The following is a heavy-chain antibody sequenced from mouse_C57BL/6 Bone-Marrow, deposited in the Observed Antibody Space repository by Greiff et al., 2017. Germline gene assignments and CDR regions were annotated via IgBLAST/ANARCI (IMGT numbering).Heavy chain of an antibody. D-gene: IGHD2-4*01. J-gene: IGHJ4*01. Sequence: QVQLQQQPGAELVKPGASVKLSCKASGYTFTNYWMHWVKQRPGQGLEWIGMMHPNGGSPDYNEKFKSEATLSVDKSSRTAYMELSSLTSEDSAVYYCARSYDYDDYTMDYWGQGTSVTVSS. CDR3: ARSYDYDDYTMDY. CDR2: MHPNGGSP. V-gene: IGHV1-64*01. CDR1: GYTFTNYW.